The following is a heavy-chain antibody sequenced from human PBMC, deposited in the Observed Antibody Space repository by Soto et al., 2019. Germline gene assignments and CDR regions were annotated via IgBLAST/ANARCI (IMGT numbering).Heavy chain of an antibody. J-gene: IGHJ4*01. V-gene: IGHV1-2*02. CDR1: GYTFSAYF. CDR2: INPKSGGT. Sequence: ASVKVSCKTSGYTFSAYFMHWVRQAPGQGLEWMGWINPKSGGTLYAQKFQGRVTMTRDTSISTAYMELSRLRSDDTAVYYCARGGTFAYATSGYYVYWG. D-gene: IGHD3-22*01. CDR3: ARGGTFAYATSGYYVY.